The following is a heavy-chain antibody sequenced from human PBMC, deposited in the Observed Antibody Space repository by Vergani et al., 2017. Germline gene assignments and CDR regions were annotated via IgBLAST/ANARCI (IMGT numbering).Heavy chain of an antibody. V-gene: IGHV3-9*01. CDR3: VKAGGVIAAASSPLGAFDS. CDR2: ISWNSGGI. D-gene: IGHD6-13*01. Sequence: EVQLVESGGGLVQPGRSLRLSCAASGFTFDDYAMHWVRQVPGKGLEWVSGISWNSGGIGYADSVKGRFTISRDNAKNSLYLQMNSLRAEDTALYYCVKAGGVIAAASSPLGAFDSGGQGTMVTVSS. CDR1: GFTFDDYA. J-gene: IGHJ3*02.